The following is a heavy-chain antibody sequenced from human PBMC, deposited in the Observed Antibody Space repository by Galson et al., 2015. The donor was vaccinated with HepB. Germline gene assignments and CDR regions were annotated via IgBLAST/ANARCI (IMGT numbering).Heavy chain of an antibody. D-gene: IGHD5-18*01. J-gene: IGHJ4*02. V-gene: IGHV3-53*01. CDR2: IYSGGST. CDR3: AKSRGYSYGYYFDY. CDR1: GFTVSSNY. Sequence: SLRLSCAASGFTVSSNYMSWVRQAPGKGLEWVSVIYSGGSTYYADSVKGWFTISRDNSKNTLYLQMNSLRAEDTAVYYCAKSRGYSYGYYFDYWGQGTLVTVSS.